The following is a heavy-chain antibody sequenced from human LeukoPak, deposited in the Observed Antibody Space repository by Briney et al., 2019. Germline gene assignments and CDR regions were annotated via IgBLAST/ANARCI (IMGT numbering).Heavy chain of an antibody. CDR3: ARVVGIAVAGSRTWFDY. CDR1: GYTFTSYG. CDR2: INTNSGGT. D-gene: IGHD6-19*01. Sequence: ASVKVSCKASGYTFTSYGISWVRQAPGQGLEWMGWINTNSGGTNYAQKFQGRVTMTRDTSISTAYMELSRLRSDDTAVYYCARVVGIAVAGSRTWFDYWGQGTLVTVSS. J-gene: IGHJ4*02. V-gene: IGHV1-2*02.